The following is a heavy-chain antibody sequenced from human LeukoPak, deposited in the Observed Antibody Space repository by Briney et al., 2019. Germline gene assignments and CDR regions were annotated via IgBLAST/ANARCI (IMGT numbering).Heavy chain of an antibody. Sequence: ASVKVSCKASGYTFTSYDINWVRQATGQGLEWMGWMNPNSGNTGYAQKFQGRVTITRNTSISTAYMELSSLRSEDTAVYYCARAFGSSGWNYFDYWGQGTLVTVSS. V-gene: IGHV1-8*03. D-gene: IGHD6-19*01. J-gene: IGHJ4*02. CDR3: ARAFGSSGWNYFDY. CDR2: MNPNSGNT. CDR1: GYTFTSYD.